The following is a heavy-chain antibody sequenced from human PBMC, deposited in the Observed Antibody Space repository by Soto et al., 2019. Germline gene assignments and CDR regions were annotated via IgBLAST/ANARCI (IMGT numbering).Heavy chain of an antibody. CDR1: GFTFSSYA. J-gene: IGHJ4*02. Sequence: GGSLRLSCAASGFTFSSYAMSWVRQAPGKGLEWVSAIGGSGGSTYYADSVKGRFTISRDNSKNTLYLQMNSLRAEDTAVYYCAKTPSYYYDSSGSDYWGQGTLVTVSS. V-gene: IGHV3-23*01. D-gene: IGHD3-22*01. CDR2: IGGSGGST. CDR3: AKTPSYYYDSSGSDY.